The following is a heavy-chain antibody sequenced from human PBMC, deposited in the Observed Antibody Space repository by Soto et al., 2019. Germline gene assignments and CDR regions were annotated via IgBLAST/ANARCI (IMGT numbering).Heavy chain of an antibody. CDR1: CH. CDR2: IYYSGST. Sequence: CHWISKHKTPGKGLEWIGYIYYSGSTYYNPSLKSRVTISVDTSKNQFSLKLSSVTAADTAVYYSARAGLSSSSFIDYWGQGTLVTVFS. CDR3: ARAGLSSSSFIDY. V-gene: IGHV4-30-4*08. D-gene: IGHD6-6*01. J-gene: IGHJ4*02.